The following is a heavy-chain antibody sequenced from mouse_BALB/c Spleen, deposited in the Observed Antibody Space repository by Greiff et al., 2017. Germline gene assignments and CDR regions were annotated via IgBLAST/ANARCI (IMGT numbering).Heavy chain of an antibody. CDR3: ARLGLLRYPFAY. CDR1: GFTFSSYA. Sequence: EVQRVESGGGLVKPGGSLKLSCAASGFTFSSYAMSWVRQTPEKRLEWVASISSGGSTYYPDSVKGRFTISRDNARNILYLQMSSLRSEDTAMYYCARLGLLRYPFAYWGQGTLVTVSA. CDR2: ISSGGST. D-gene: IGHD1-1*01. V-gene: IGHV5-6-5*01. J-gene: IGHJ3*01.